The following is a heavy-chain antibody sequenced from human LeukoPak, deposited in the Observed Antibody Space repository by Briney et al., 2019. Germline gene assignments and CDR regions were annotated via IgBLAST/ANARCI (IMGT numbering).Heavy chain of an antibody. CDR1: GYTFTSYY. Sequence: ASVKVSCKASGYTFTSYYMHWVRQAPGQGLEWMGIINPSGGSTSYAQKFQGRVTMTRDTSTSTAYMELSSLRSEDTAVYYCARDIQPRTYGDYGADYWGQGTLVTVSS. D-gene: IGHD4-17*01. CDR3: ARDIQPRTYGDYGADY. J-gene: IGHJ4*02. V-gene: IGHV1-46*01. CDR2: INPSGGST.